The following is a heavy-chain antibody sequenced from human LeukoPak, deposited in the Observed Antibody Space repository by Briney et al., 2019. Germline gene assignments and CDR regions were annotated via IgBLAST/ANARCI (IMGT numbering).Heavy chain of an antibody. V-gene: IGHV3-23*01. J-gene: IGHJ4*02. Sequence: GGSLRLSCAASGFTFSIYVMNWVRQAPGKGLEWVSGISGSGGSTYYADSVKGRFTISRDNSKNTVNLQMNSLRAEDTAVYYCAKGGKWDVTPFDYWGQGTLVTVSS. CDR3: AKGGKWDVTPFDY. D-gene: IGHD1-26*01. CDR1: GFTFSIYV. CDR2: ISGSGGST.